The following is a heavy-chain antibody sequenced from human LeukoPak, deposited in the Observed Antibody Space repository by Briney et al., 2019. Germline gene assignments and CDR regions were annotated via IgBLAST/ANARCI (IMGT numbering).Heavy chain of an antibody. D-gene: IGHD3-22*01. CDR1: GSTFTSYY. Sequence: ASVKVSCKASGSTFTSYYIHWLRQAPGQGLEWMGIINPSGGSTSYAQKFQGRVTMTRDTSTSTVYMELSSLRSEDTAVYYCARGYDSRPFDYWGQGTLVTVSS. J-gene: IGHJ4*02. CDR3: ARGYDSRPFDY. CDR2: INPSGGST. V-gene: IGHV1-46*01.